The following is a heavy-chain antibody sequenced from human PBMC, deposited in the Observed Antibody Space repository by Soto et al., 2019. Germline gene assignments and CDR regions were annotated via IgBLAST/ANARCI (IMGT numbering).Heavy chain of an antibody. CDR1: GGSISSSSYY. Sequence: PSETLSLTCTVSGGSISSSSYYWGWIRQPPGKGLEWIGSIYYSGSTYYNPSLKSRVTISVDTSKNQFSLKLSSVTAADTAVYYCARTRRIQLWLLIDYWGQGTLVTSPQ. D-gene: IGHD5-18*01. CDR2: IYYSGST. V-gene: IGHV4-39*01. J-gene: IGHJ4*02. CDR3: ARTRRIQLWLLIDY.